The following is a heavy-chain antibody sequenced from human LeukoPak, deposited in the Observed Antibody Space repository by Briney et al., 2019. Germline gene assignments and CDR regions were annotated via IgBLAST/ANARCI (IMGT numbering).Heavy chain of an antibody. J-gene: IGHJ4*02. CDR2: INHSGST. Sequence: SETLSLTCAVYGGSFSGYYWSWIRQPPGKGLEWIGEINHSGSTNYNPSLKSRVTISVDTSKNQFSLKLSSVTAADTAVYYCARGYYGYRYWGQGTLVTVSS. V-gene: IGHV4-34*01. D-gene: IGHD3-16*01. CDR1: GGSFSGYY. CDR3: ARGYYGYRY.